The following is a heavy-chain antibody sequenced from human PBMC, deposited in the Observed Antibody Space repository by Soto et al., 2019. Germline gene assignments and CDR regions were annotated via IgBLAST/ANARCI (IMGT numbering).Heavy chain of an antibody. D-gene: IGHD4-17*01. V-gene: IGHV4-39*01. CDR3: ARPATVNSLVYFVL. CDR1: GDSISSSSYY. CDR2: IYYSGST. J-gene: IGHJ2*01. Sequence: QLQLQESGPGLVKPSETLSLTCTVSGDSISSSSYYWGWIRQPPGKGLEWIGSIYYSGSTYYNPSLKSRVPISVDTSENQFSLKLSSVTAADTAVYYCARPATVNSLVYFVLWGRGTLVTVSS.